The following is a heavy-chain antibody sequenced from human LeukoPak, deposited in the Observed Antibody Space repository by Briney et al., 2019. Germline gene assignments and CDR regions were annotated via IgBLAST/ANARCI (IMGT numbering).Heavy chain of an antibody. Sequence: PGGSLRLSCAASGFTFTSYGISWVRQAPGQGLEWMGWISAYNGNTNYAQKLQGRVTMTTDTSTSTAYMELRSLRSDDTAVYYCARDPHKLGTNNWFDPWGQGTLVTVSS. V-gene: IGHV1-18*01. CDR2: ISAYNGNT. J-gene: IGHJ5*02. D-gene: IGHD7-27*01. CDR3: ARDPHKLGTNNWFDP. CDR1: GFTFTSYG.